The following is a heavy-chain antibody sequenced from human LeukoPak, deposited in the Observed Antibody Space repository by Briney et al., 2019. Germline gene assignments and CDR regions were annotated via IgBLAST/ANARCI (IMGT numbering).Heavy chain of an antibody. V-gene: IGHV3-30*03. D-gene: IGHD6-13*01. CDR1: GFTLSDYW. CDR2: ISFDINNK. J-gene: IGHJ4*02. Sequence: GGSLRLSCAASGFTLSDYWMHWVRQAPGKGLEWVAVISFDINNKYYADSVKGRFAISRDSSKNTLYLQMNSLRPEDTAVYHCARGTGDTSSWYHDYWGQGTLVTVS. CDR3: ARGTGDTSSWYHDY.